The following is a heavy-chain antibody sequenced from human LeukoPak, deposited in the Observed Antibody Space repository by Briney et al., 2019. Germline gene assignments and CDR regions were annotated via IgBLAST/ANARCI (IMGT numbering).Heavy chain of an antibody. CDR3: ARESSDYQFAGV. Sequence: PGGSLRLSCAASGFTFGTYSMSWVRQAPWKGLEWLSYIDPTSNTRYYTDSVKGRFTIFRDNAKDLLYLQMNNLRAEDTAVYFCARESSDYQFAGVWGPGTLVTASS. CDR2: IDPTSNTR. V-gene: IGHV3-48*01. D-gene: IGHD4-11*01. CDR1: GFTFGTYS. J-gene: IGHJ4*02.